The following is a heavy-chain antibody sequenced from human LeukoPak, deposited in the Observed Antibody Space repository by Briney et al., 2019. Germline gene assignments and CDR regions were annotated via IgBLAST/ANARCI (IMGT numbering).Heavy chain of an antibody. D-gene: IGHD1-1*01. CDR3: AKPLVGASVQTYFQH. CDR2: ISGGGDNT. Sequence: PGGSLRLSCAASGFTFSSYVMSWVRQAPGRGLECVSAISGGGDNTYYANSVRGRFTISRDNSKNTLFLQMNSLRAEDTAVYYCAKPLVGASVQTYFQHWGQGTLVTVSS. J-gene: IGHJ1*01. CDR1: GFTFSSYV. V-gene: IGHV3-23*01.